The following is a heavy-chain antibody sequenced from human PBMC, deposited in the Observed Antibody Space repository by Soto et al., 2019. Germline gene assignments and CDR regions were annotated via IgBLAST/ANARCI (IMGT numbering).Heavy chain of an antibody. V-gene: IGHV4-31*06. CDR3: SSLRSEDTAVYYCARSLYDILTGSVYNWFDP. CDR1: GGSIRSGNYY. CDR2: VSYSGDT. D-gene: IGHD3-9*01. J-gene: IGHJ5*02. Sequence: SETLSLTCTVSGGSIRSGNYYCAWIRQLPGKGLEWMGSVSYSGDTQYNPSLKSRINILVDTSKNQFSLKLTSMTAASTAYMELSSLRSEDTAVYYCARSLYDILTGSVYNWFDPWGQGTLVTVSS.